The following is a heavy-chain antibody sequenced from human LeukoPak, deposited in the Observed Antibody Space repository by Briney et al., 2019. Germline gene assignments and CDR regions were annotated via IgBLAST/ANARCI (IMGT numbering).Heavy chain of an antibody. CDR1: GDSISSSSYY. Sequence: KPSETLSLTCTVSGDSISSSSYYWGWIRQPPGKGLEWIGEINHSGSTNNNPSLKSRVTVLVDASKNQFSLKLTSVTAADSAVYYCARSRAGNDFLSAFYAFDIWGQGTMVTVSS. CDR3: ARSRAGNDFLSAFYAFDI. J-gene: IGHJ3*02. CDR2: INHSGST. D-gene: IGHD3-3*01. V-gene: IGHV4-39*07.